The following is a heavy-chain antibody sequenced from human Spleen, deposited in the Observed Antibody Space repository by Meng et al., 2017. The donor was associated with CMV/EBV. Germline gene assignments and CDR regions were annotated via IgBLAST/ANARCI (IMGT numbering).Heavy chain of an antibody. CDR3: ASQALLSSGYSSGYADY. V-gene: IGHV4-39*07. J-gene: IGHJ4*02. Sequence: SETLSLTCTVSGGSISRSSYYWGWIRQPPGKGLEWIGSFFYSGRIYYNPSLKSRVSISVDSSKNQLSLKLNPVTAADTAVYYCASQALLSSGYSSGYADYWGQGTLVTVSS. CDR1: GGSISRSSYY. CDR2: FFYSGRI. D-gene: IGHD6-19*01.